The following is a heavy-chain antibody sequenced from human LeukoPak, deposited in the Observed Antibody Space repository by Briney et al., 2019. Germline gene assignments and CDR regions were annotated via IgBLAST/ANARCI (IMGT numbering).Heavy chain of an antibody. Sequence: PGGSLRLSCAASGFTFSSYWMSWVRQAPGKGLEWVANIKQDGSEKYYVDSVKGRFTISRDNAKNSLYLQMNSLRAEDTAVYYCARGGSGSYYNDLDYWGQGTLVTVSS. D-gene: IGHD3-10*01. CDR1: GFTFSSYW. CDR2: IKQDGSEK. J-gene: IGHJ4*02. V-gene: IGHV3-7*01. CDR3: ARGGSGSYYNDLDY.